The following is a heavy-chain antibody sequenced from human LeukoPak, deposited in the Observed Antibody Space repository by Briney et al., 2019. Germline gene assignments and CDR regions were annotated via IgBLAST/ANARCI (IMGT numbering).Heavy chain of an antibody. V-gene: IGHV1-69*13. CDR1: GGTFSSYA. D-gene: IGHD3-10*01. J-gene: IGHJ6*02. Sequence: GASVTVSFKASGGTFSSYAISWVRQAPEHPLEWLGGISPIFRRANNDQKLPRRVTITADESTSTDYMELSSPRSEDTAVYCCARGLGSMVRGVFPYYYEYGMDVWGQGTTVTVFS. CDR2: ISPIFRRA. CDR3: ARGLGSMVRGVFPYYYEYGMDV.